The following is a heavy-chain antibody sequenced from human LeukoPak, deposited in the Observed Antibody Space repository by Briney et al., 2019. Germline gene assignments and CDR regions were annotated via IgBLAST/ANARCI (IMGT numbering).Heavy chain of an antibody. CDR1: GFTFSSYG. CDR2: ISYDGSNK. CDR3: AKGYSYGYSYGMDV. Sequence: GRSLRLSCAASGFTFSSYGMHWVRRAPGKGLEWVAVISYDGSNKYYADSVKGRFTISRDNSKNTLYLQMNSLRAEDTAVYYCAKGYSYGYSYGMDVWGQGTTVTVSS. J-gene: IGHJ6*02. D-gene: IGHD5-18*01. V-gene: IGHV3-30*18.